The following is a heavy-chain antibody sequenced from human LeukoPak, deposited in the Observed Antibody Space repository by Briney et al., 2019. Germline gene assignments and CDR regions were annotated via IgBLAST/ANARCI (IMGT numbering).Heavy chain of an antibody. CDR2: SYDGSNR. Sequence: SYDGSNRFYADSVRGRFTISRDNSKNTLYLQMNSLRAEDTAVYYCAKALGYSYGYYDYWGQGTLVTVSS. J-gene: IGHJ4*02. CDR3: AKALGYSYGYYDY. V-gene: IGHV3-30*18. D-gene: IGHD5-18*01.